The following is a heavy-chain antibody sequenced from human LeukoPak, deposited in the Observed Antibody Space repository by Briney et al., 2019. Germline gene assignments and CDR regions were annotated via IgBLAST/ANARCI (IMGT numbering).Heavy chain of an antibody. CDR2: IYYSGST. D-gene: IGHD6-19*01. CDR3: ARDGTGYSSGWPKGEYYYYYGMDV. CDR1: GGSISSGDYY. Sequence: PSETLSLTCTVSGGSISSGDYYWSWIRQPPGKGLERIGYIYYSGSTYYNPSLKSRVTISVDTSKNQFSLKLSSVTAADTAVYYCARDGTGYSSGWPKGEYYYYYGMDVWGQGTTVTVSS. V-gene: IGHV4-30-4*01. J-gene: IGHJ6*02.